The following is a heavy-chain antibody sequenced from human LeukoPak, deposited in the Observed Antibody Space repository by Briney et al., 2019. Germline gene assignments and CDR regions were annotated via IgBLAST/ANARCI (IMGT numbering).Heavy chain of an antibody. CDR2: IDIAGDT. CDR3: ARTTVTSGPYWYFDL. CDR1: GFTLSNYD. J-gene: IGHJ2*01. D-gene: IGHD4-17*01. Sequence: GGSLRLSCAASGFTLSNYDMHWVRQATGEGLEWVSGIDIAGDTYYPGSVRGRFTISRENSENSLYLQMNSLRAGDTGVYYCARTTVTSGPYWYFDLWGRGTLVTVS. V-gene: IGHV3-13*01.